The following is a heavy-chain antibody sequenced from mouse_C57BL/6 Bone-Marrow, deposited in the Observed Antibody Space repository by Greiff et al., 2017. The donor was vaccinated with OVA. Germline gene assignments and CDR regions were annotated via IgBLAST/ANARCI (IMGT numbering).Heavy chain of an antibody. D-gene: IGHD2-3*01. CDR1: GYTFTSYW. CDR3: AREDEGYPFDY. V-gene: IGHV1-50*01. J-gene: IGHJ2*01. Sequence: QVQLQQPGAELVKPGASVKLSCKASGYTFTSYWMQWVKQRPGQGLEWIGEIDPSDSCTNYNQKFKGKATLTVDTSSSTAYMQLSSLTSEDSAVYYCAREDEGYPFDYWGQGTTLTVSS. CDR2: IDPSDSCT.